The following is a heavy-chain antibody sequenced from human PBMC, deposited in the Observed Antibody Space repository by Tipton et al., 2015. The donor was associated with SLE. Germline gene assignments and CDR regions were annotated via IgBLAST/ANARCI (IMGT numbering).Heavy chain of an antibody. D-gene: IGHD3-16*01. Sequence: GSLRLSCAVSGFSFSNYWLTWVRQAPVKGLEWVALINEDGSQMYYVDSVKGRFTISRDNAKNSVFLQMNSLRAEDTAIYYCARDYAFSYDYWGQGTLVTVSS. CDR3: ARDYAFSYDY. J-gene: IGHJ4*02. V-gene: IGHV3-7*03. CDR2: INEDGSQM. CDR1: GFSFSNYW.